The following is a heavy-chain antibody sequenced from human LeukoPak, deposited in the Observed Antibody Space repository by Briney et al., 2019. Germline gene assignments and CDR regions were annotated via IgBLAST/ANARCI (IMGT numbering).Heavy chain of an antibody. D-gene: IGHD1-7*01. CDR1: GGSFSGYY. CDR2: INHSGST. CDR3: ARPITGTDYGGGNWFDP. J-gene: IGHJ5*02. Sequence: SETLSLTCAVYGGSFSGYYWSWIRQPPGKGLEWIGEINHSGSTNYNPSLKSRVTISVDTSKNQFSLKLSSVTAADTAVYYCARPITGTDYGGGNWFDPWGQGTLVTASS. V-gene: IGHV4-34*01.